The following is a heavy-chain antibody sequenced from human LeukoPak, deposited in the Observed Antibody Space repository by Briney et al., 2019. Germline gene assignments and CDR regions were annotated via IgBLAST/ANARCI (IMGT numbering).Heavy chain of an antibody. CDR3: ARGIWSSHKADYYLDQ. J-gene: IGHJ4*02. D-gene: IGHD3-3*01. CDR2: INAGNGNT. CDR1: GYTFTNYA. Sequence: RASVTVSCKASGYTFTNYAIHWVRQAPGQRPEWMGWINAGNGNTKYSQTFQDRVIVTRDKSASTAYMELSSLRSEDTAVHYCARGIWSSHKADYYLDQWGQGTLVTVSS. V-gene: IGHV1-3*01.